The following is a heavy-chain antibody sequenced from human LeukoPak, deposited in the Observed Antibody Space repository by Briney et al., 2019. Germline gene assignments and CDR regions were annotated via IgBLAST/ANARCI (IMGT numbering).Heavy chain of an antibody. V-gene: IGHV3-23*01. CDR2: ISGSGGST. CDR3: AKVRLFGVVIISFDY. CDR1: GLPFSRYA. J-gene: IGHJ4*02. Sequence: GGSLRLSCAASGLPFSRYAMSWVRQATGGGLEWVSAISGSGGSTYYADSVKGRFSISRDNSKNTLYLQINSLRAEDTAVYYCAKVRLFGVVIISFDYWGQGTLVTVSS. D-gene: IGHD3-3*01.